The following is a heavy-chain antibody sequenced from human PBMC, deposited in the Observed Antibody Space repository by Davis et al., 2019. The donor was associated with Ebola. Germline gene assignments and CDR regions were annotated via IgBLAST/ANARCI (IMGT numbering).Heavy chain of an antibody. J-gene: IGHJ4*02. Sequence: SETLSLTCAVYGGSFSGYYWSWIRQPPGKGLEWIGEINHSGSTNYNPSLKSRVTISVDTSKNQFSLKPSSVTAADTAVYYCARGDILTGYSYWGQGTLVTVSS. V-gene: IGHV4-34*01. D-gene: IGHD3-9*01. CDR2: INHSGST. CDR3: ARGDILTGYSY. CDR1: GGSFSGYY.